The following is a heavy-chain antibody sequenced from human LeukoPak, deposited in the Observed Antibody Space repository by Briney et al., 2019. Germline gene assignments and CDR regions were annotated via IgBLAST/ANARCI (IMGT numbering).Heavy chain of an antibody. V-gene: IGHV3-23*01. J-gene: IGHJ4*02. D-gene: IGHD6-13*01. Sequence: GSLRLSCAASGFTFSSYAMSWVRQAPGKGLEWVSAISGSGGSTYYADSVKGRFTISRDNSKNTLYLQMNSLRAEDTAVYYCARDVVRYSSSWYLSDYFDYWGQGTLVTVSS. CDR3: ARDVVRYSSSWYLSDYFDY. CDR1: GFTFSSYA. CDR2: ISGSGGST.